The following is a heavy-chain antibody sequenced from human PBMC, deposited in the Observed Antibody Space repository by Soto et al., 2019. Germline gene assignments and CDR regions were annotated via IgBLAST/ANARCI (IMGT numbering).Heavy chain of an antibody. CDR2: ISYDGRNK. D-gene: IGHD2-15*01. CDR1: GFTFSSYA. V-gene: IGHV3-30*04. Sequence: QVQLVESGGGVVQPGRSLRLSCAASGFTFSSYAMHWVRQAPGKGLEWVAVISYDGRNKYYADSVKGRFTISRDNSKNTLYLQMNSLRVENTVVYYCARGGVGAALPIRTYYYYGMDVWGQGTTVTVSS. J-gene: IGHJ6*02. CDR3: ARGGVGAALPIRTYYYYGMDV.